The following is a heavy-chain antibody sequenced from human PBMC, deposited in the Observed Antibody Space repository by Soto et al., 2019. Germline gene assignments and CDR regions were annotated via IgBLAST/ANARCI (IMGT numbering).Heavy chain of an antibody. CDR1: GGSISSHY. CDR3: ARHLGYDSSGYYRNWFDP. D-gene: IGHD3-22*01. Sequence: SETLSLTCTVSGGSISSHYWSWIRQPPGKGLEWIGYIYYSGSTNYNPSLKSRVTISVDTSKNQFSLKLSSVTAADTAVYYCARHLGYDSSGYYRNWFDPWGQGTLVTVS. CDR2: IYYSGST. V-gene: IGHV4-59*08. J-gene: IGHJ5*02.